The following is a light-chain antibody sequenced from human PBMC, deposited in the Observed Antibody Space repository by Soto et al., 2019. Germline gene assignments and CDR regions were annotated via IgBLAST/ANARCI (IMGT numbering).Light chain of an antibody. CDR1: QSVSSD. V-gene: IGKV3-15*01. CDR3: QQYNRWRT. CDR2: GAS. J-gene: IGKJ1*01. Sequence: IVMTQSPATLSVSPRERATLSCRASQSVSSDLAWYQQKPGQAPRLLIYGASTRATGIPARFSGSGSGTDFTLTINSLQSEDFEVYYCQQYNRWRTFGQGTKVDIK.